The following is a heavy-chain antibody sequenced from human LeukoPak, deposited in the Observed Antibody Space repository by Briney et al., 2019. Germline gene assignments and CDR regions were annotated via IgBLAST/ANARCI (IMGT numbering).Heavy chain of an antibody. CDR1: GYTFTSYG. CDR3: ARESRGYRYGYFYYYDMDA. Sequence: GASVKVSCKASGYTFTSYGISWVRQAPGQGLEWMGWISAYNGNINYAQKFQGRVTMTTDTSTSTAYMELRSLRSDDTAVYYCARESRGYRYGYFYYYDMDAWGQGTTVTVSS. V-gene: IGHV1-18*01. J-gene: IGHJ6*02. D-gene: IGHD5-18*01. CDR2: ISAYNGNI.